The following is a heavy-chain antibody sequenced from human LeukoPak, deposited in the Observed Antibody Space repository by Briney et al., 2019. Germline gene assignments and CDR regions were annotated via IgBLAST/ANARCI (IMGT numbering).Heavy chain of an antibody. CDR3: AKDLRITTLYYYMDV. Sequence: QSGGSLRLSCAASGFTFSSYGVHWVRQAPGKGLEWVAVISYDGSNKYYADSVKGRFTISRDNSKNTLYLQMNSLRAEDTAVYYCAKDLRITTLYYYMDVWGKGTTVTVSS. D-gene: IGHD3-10*01. CDR2: ISYDGSNK. V-gene: IGHV3-30*18. J-gene: IGHJ6*03. CDR1: GFTFSSYG.